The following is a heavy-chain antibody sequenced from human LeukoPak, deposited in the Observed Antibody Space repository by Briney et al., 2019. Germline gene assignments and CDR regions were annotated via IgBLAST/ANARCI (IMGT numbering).Heavy chain of an antibody. Sequence: PGGSLRLPCAASGFTFRINYMSWAPQAPGKGLEWVADIYSGGSTYYADPVKGRFTIPKNHSKNTTYLQMNSLRAQDTDVYSLARWGRIGYGYSSDYWGQGTPVTVPS. CDR2: IYSGGST. V-gene: IGHV3-66*01. J-gene: IGHJ4*02. CDR1: GFTFRINY. CDR3: ARWGRIGYGYSSDY. D-gene: IGHD5-18*01.